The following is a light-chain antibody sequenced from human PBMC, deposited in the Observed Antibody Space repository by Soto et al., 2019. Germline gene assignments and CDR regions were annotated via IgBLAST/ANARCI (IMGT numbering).Light chain of an antibody. CDR3: QQRSNWPPWT. Sequence: EIVLTQSPATLSLSPGERATLSCRASQSVSSYLAWYQQKPGQAPRLLIYDASNRATGIPARFSGSGSGTDFTPTISSLEPEDLAVYYCQQRSNWPPWTFGQGTKVEIK. V-gene: IGKV3-11*01. CDR2: DAS. J-gene: IGKJ1*01. CDR1: QSVSSY.